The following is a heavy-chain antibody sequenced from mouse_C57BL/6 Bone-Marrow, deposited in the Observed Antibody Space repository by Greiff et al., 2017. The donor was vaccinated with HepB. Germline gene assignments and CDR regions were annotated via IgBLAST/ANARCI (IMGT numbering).Heavy chain of an antibody. J-gene: IGHJ4*01. CDR2: IWRGGST. V-gene: IGHV2-5*01. Sequence: VQVVESGPGLVQPSQSLSIPCTVSGFSLTSSGVHWVRQSPGKGLEWLGVIWRGGSTDYNAAFMSRLSITKANSKSQVFVKMNSLQADDTAIYYVAKKRGDYDVGFYAMDYWGQGTSGTVSS. D-gene: IGHD2-4*01. CDR1: GFSLTSSG. CDR3: AKKRGDYDVGFYAMDY.